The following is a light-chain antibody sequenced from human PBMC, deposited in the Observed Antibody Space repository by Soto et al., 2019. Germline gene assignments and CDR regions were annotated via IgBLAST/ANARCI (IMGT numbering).Light chain of an antibody. Sequence: DIQITQSPSTLSASVGDRVTITCRASQSLSSWLAWYQQKPGKAPKLLIYKASSLESGVPSRFSGSGYGTEFTLTLSSLQPDDFATYYCQQYKSFPMTFGQGTKLETK. CDR3: QQYKSFPMT. J-gene: IGKJ2*01. CDR1: QSLSSW. CDR2: KAS. V-gene: IGKV1-5*03.